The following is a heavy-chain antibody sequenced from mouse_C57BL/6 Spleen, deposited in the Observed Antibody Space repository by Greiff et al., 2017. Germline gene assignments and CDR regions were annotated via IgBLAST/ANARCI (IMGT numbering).Heavy chain of an antibody. CDR2: IYPGNSDT. CDR1: GYTFTSYW. D-gene: IGHD1-1*01. V-gene: IGHV1-5*01. CDR3: TRGGITTGRNFDY. Sequence: EVQLQQSGTVLARPGASVKMSCKTSGYTFTSYWMHWVKQRPGQGLEWIGAIYPGNSDTSYNQKFKGKAKLTAVTSASTAYMELSSLTNEDSAVYYCTRGGITTGRNFDYWGQGTTLTVSS. J-gene: IGHJ2*01.